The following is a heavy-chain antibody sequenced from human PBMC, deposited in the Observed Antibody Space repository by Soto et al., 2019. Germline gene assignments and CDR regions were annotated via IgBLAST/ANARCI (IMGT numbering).Heavy chain of an antibody. CDR3: AARYCGGDCYLRYYFDY. J-gene: IGHJ4*02. Sequence: PVGALRLSCAASGFTFSSYAMSWVRQAPGKGLEWVSAISGSGGSTYYADSVKGRFTISRDNSKNTLYLQMNSLRAEDTAVYYCAARYCGGDCYLRYYFDYWGQGTLVTVSS. CDR1: GFTFSSYA. D-gene: IGHD2-21*02. V-gene: IGHV3-23*01. CDR2: ISGSGGST.